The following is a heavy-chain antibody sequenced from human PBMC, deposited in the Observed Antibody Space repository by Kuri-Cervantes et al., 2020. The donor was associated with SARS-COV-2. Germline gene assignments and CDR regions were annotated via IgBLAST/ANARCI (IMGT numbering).Heavy chain of an antibody. D-gene: IGHD6-6*01. Sequence: ASVKVSCKASGYTFTNYGISWVRQAPGQGLEWMGWINGYNDNTKYAQKLQGRVTMTTDTSTSTVYMELSSLRSEDTAVYYCARGRLSSDYFDYWGQGTLVTVSS. CDR3: ARGRLSSDYFDY. CDR1: GYTFTNYG. CDR2: INGYNDNT. J-gene: IGHJ4*02. V-gene: IGHV1-18*04.